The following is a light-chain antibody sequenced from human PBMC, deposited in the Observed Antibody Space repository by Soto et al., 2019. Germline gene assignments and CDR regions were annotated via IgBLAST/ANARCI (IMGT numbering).Light chain of an antibody. J-gene: IGLJ3*02. CDR1: SSNIGAGYD. Sequence: QSVLTQPPSVSGAPGQRVTISCTGSSSNIGAGYDVHWYQQLPGTAPKLLIYGNTNRPSGVPDRFSGSNSGTSASLAITGLLAEDEAAYYCQSYDSGLSGSMFGGGTKVTVL. CDR3: QSYDSGLSGSM. CDR2: GNT. V-gene: IGLV1-40*01.